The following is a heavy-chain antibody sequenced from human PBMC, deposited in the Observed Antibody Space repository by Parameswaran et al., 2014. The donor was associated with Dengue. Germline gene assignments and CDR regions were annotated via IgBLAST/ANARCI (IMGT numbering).Heavy chain of an antibody. Sequence: WVRQAPGQGLEWMGWINPNSGGTNYAQKFQGRVTMTRDTSISTAYMELSRLRSDDTAVYYCARGFGYYRVEYWGQGTLVSLL. V-gene: IGHV1-2*02. D-gene: IGHD3-22*01. J-gene: IGHJ4*02. CDR3: ARGFGYYRVEY. CDR2: INPNSGGT.